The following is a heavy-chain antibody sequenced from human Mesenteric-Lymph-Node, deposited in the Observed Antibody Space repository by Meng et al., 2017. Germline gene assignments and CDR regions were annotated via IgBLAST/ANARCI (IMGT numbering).Heavy chain of an antibody. CDR1: GYTFTSYA. J-gene: IGHJ4*02. V-gene: IGHV7-4-1*02. D-gene: IGHD3-10*01. CDR3: ARGKYYYGSGSYYEGDDY. CDR2: INTNTGNP. Sequence: QRQGEEAGAEVKNPGASVKVSCKASGYTFTSYAMNWVRQAPGQGLEWMGWINTNTGNPTYAQGFTGRFVFSLDTSVSTAYLQISSLKAEDTAVYYCARGKYYYGSGSYYEGDDYWGQGTLVTVSS.